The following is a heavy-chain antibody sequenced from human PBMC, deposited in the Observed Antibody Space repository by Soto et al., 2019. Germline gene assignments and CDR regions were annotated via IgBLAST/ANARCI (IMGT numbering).Heavy chain of an antibody. Sequence: QVQLQQWGAGLLKPSETLSLNCAVTGGSLSGYYWSWIRQPPGKGLEWIGEVKDGGHTNYSPSLRGRVTISSDTSNNPVSLRLNSVTAADTGVYYCARGQEGVVSTHWDQGSLVTVSS. CDR1: GGSLSGYY. CDR2: VKDGGHT. CDR3: ARGQEGVVSTH. J-gene: IGHJ4*02. D-gene: IGHD5-12*01. V-gene: IGHV4-34*01.